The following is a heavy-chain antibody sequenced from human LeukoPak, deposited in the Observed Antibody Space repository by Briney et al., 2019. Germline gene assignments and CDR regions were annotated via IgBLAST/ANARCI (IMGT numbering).Heavy chain of an antibody. CDR1: GFTFSSYG. CDR3: AAEFGLLNRLFDY. CDR2: IRYDGSNK. J-gene: IGHJ4*02. V-gene: IGHV3-30*02. D-gene: IGHD3-10*01. Sequence: PGESLRLSCAASGFTFSSYGMHWVRQAPGKGLEWVAFIRYDGSNKYYADSVKGRFAISRDNSKNTLYLQMNSLRAEDTAVYYCAAEFGLLNRLFDYWGQGTLVTVSS.